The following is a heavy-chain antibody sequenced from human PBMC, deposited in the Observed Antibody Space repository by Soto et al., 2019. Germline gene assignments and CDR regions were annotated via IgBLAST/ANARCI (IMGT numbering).Heavy chain of an antibody. CDR3: ARRVECYFDY. Sequence: EVQLLESGGGLVQPGGSLTLSCAASGFTFSDYTMTWVRQAPGKVLECISVILADFNTYYAGSVRGRFTISRDNSKNTLYLQMDSLRAEDTAVYYCARRVECYFDYWGQGALVTVSS. V-gene: IGHV3-23*03. CDR1: GFTFSDYT. CDR2: ILADFNT. J-gene: IGHJ4*02.